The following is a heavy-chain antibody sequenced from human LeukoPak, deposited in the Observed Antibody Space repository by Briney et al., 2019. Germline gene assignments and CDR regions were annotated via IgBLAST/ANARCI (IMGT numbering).Heavy chain of an antibody. CDR3: ARSITATGH. Sequence: ASLKVSCKASGYTFTDYYIHWVRQAPGQGLEWMGYINPDSGGTNKAQKFQGRVTMTRGTSISTAYVELSGLTSDDTAVYYCARSITATGHWGQGTLVTVSS. CDR2: INPDSGGT. CDR1: GYTFTDYY. J-gene: IGHJ4*02. V-gene: IGHV1-2*02. D-gene: IGHD1-1*01.